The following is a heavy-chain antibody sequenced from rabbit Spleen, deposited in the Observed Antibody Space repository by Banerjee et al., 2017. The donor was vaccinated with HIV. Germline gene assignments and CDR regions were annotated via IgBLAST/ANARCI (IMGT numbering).Heavy chain of an antibody. V-gene: IGHV1S40*01. J-gene: IGHJ6*01. Sequence: QSLEESGGDLVKPGASLTLTCTASGVSFSISSYMCWVRQAPGKGLEWVACAYAGSSGSTYSATWAKGRFTISKTSSTTVTLQMTSLTAADTATYFCARDSGTSFSTYGMDLWGPGTLVTVS. D-gene: IGHD8-1*01. CDR2: AYAGSSGST. CDR3: ARDSGTSFSTYGMDL. CDR1: GVSFSISSY.